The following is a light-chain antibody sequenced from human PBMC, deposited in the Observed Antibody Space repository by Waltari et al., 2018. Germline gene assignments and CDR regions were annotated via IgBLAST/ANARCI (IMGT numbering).Light chain of an antibody. J-gene: IGLJ1*01. CDR2: AVA. Sequence: QSALTQPASVSGSPGQSITISCPGTSSAVGGYHYASWYQHHPCKAPILILYAVANRPSGVSNLYSGSKSGNTASLTISGLQAEDESDYYCSSYTRSSTYVFGTGTKVTVL. CDR1: SSAVGGYHY. CDR3: SSYTRSSTYV. V-gene: IGLV2-14*01.